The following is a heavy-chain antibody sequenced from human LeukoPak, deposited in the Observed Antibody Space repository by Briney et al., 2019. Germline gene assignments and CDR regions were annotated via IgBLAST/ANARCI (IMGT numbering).Heavy chain of an antibody. CDR2: ISGGGGST. Sequence: PGGSLRLSCAASGFTFDSYAMSWVRQAPGKGLEWVSAISGGGGSTYYADSVKGRFTISRDNSKNTVYLQMSSLRAEDTAVYYCAKRGGYLENWGQGTMVTVSS. V-gene: IGHV3-23*01. CDR3: AKRGGYLEN. J-gene: IGHJ3*01. CDR1: GFTFDSYA. D-gene: IGHD3-22*01.